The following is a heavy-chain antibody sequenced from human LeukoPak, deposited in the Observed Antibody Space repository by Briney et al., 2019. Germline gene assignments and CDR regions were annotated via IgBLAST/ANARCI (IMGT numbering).Heavy chain of an antibody. J-gene: IGHJ4*02. Sequence: SGPTLVNPTQTLTLTCTFSGFSLTTGVAVGWIRQPPGKALECLAHIYWNDDKRYSPSLRSRLTITKDTSKNQVVLTMTNMDPVDTATYYCARQSYGSGSYKLDYWGQGTLVTVSS. V-gene: IGHV2-5*01. CDR1: GFSLTTGVA. CDR2: IYWNDDK. D-gene: IGHD3-10*01. CDR3: ARQSYGSGSYKLDY.